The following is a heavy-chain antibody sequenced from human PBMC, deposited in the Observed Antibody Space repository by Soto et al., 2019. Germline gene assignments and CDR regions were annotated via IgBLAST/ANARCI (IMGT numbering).Heavy chain of an antibody. J-gene: IGHJ6*03. V-gene: IGHV4-34*01. Sequence: PSETLSLTCAVYGGSFSGYYWSWIRQPPGKGLEWIGEINHSGSTNYNPSLKSRVTISVDTSKNQFSLKLSSVTAADTAVYYCARGRGGGVRWKYYYYYMDVWGKGTTVTVSS. CDR1: GGSFSGYY. CDR2: INHSGST. CDR3: ARGRGGGVRWKYYYYYMDV. D-gene: IGHD3-16*01.